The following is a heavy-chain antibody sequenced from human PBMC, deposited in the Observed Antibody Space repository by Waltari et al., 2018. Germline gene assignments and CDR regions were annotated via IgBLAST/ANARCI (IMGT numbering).Heavy chain of an antibody. CDR3: AKELERKPYYYYGWDV. J-gene: IGHJ6*02. CDR1: GFPFSDYA. D-gene: IGHD3-16*01. V-gene: IGHV3-23*01. Sequence: EMHLLESGGSLAQPGESLRLSCAASGFPFSDYAIAWVRQAPGKGVEWVRTNSNRDDNTYNAESVKGRFNICRDNSESTLNRQMNSLRADDTAIYYCAKELERKPYYYYGWDVWGQGTTVTVSS. CDR2: NSNRDDNT.